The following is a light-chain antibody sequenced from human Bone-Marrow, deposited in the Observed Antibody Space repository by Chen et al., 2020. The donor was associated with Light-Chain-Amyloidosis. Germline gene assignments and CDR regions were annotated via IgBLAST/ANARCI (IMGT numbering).Light chain of an antibody. CDR3: QQYNNWPGT. CDR1: QSINYK. V-gene: IGKV3-15*01. CDR2: GAS. Sequence: EIVMTQSPATLSVSPGERATPYCRASQSINYKLAWYQHKPGQAPRLLIYGASTRATGIPARCSGSGSGTECTLTSRSMESEDVAIYYCQQYNNWPGTFGPWTKVDIK. J-gene: IGKJ3*01.